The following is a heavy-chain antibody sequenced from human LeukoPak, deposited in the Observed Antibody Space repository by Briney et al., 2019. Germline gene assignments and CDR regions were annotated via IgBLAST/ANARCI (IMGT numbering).Heavy chain of an antibody. Sequence: CXASGGTFSSYAISWVRQARGQGLEWMGRIIPILGIANYAQKFQGRVTITADKSTSTAYMELSSLRSEDTAVYYCASMNQRYSSGWFDYWGQGPLVTVSS. D-gene: IGHD6-19*01. CDR1: GGTFSSYA. CDR3: ASMNQRYSSGWFDY. J-gene: IGHJ4*02. V-gene: IGHV1-69*04. CDR2: IIPILGIA.